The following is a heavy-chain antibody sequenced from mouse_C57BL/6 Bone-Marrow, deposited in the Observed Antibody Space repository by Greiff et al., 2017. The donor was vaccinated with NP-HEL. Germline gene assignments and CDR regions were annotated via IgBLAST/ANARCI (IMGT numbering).Heavy chain of an antibody. J-gene: IGHJ4*01. Sequence: VKVVESGPGLVAPSQSLSITCTVSGFSLTSYAISWVRQPPGKGLEWLGVIWTGGGTNYNSALKSRLSISKDNSKSQVFLKMNSLQTDDTARYYCARLWYRFYYAMDYWGQGTSVTVSS. CDR1: GFSLTSYA. D-gene: IGHD2-1*01. CDR3: ARLWYRFYYAMDY. V-gene: IGHV2-9-1*01. CDR2: IWTGGGT.